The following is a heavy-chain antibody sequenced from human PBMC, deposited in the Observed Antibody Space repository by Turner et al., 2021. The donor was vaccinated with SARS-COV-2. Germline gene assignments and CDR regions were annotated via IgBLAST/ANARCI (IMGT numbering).Heavy chain of an antibody. Sequence: VQLVQSGAEAQKPGASVKVSCKASGYTFTGYYMHWLRQAPGQGLEWMGWINPNSGGTNYAQKFQGRVTMTRDTSISTAYMELSRLRSDDTAVYYCAILEYYDILTGVDYGMDVWGQGTTVTVSS. CDR1: GYTFTGYY. CDR3: AILEYYDILTGVDYGMDV. J-gene: IGHJ6*02. V-gene: IGHV1-2*02. CDR2: INPNSGGT. D-gene: IGHD3-9*01.